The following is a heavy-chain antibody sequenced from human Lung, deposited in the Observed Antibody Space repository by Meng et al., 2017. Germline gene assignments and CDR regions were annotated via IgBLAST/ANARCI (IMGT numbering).Heavy chain of an antibody. V-gene: IGHV4-34*01. Sequence: HEQQKPWVSGLWRPPETLSLTGACYGGSISGSYWSWIRQSSAKRREWIGKINHGGSTNYNPSLESRVNISVDTPKNQFSLRMTSMTVADTAVYYCARERHSTIIRGVIDFWGQGALVTVSS. CDR3: ARERHSTIIRGVIDF. CDR1: GGSISGSY. D-gene: IGHD3-10*01. CDR2: INHGGST. J-gene: IGHJ4*02.